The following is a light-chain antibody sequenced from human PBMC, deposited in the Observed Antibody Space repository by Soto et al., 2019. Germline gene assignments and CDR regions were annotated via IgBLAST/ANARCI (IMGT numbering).Light chain of an antibody. CDR3: QRYSDSPFT. CDR1: QSISTY. Sequence: EIVMTQSPATLSVSPGERVTLSCRASQSISTYLAWYQQKPGQAPRLLIYGASTKATGIPARFSGSGSGTDFTLTISSLQPEDFAVYYCQRYSDSPFTFGQGTKVEI. V-gene: IGKV3-15*01. CDR2: GAS. J-gene: IGKJ4*01.